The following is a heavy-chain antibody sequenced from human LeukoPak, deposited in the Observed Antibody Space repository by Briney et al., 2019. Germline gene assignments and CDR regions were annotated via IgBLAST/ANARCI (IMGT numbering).Heavy chain of an antibody. Sequence: GASVKVSCKASGYTFTSYGISWVRQAPGQGLEWMGWISAYNGNTNYAQKLQGRVTMTTDTSTSTAYMELRSLRSDDTAVYYCARGFRKGYSGYDLYFFDYWGQGTLVTVSS. V-gene: IGHV1-18*01. CDR1: GYTFTSYG. J-gene: IGHJ4*02. D-gene: IGHD5-12*01. CDR2: ISAYNGNT. CDR3: ARGFRKGYSGYDLYFFDY.